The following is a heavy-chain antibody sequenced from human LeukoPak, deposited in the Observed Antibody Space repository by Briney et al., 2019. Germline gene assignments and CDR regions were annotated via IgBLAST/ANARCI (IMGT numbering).Heavy chain of an antibody. J-gene: IGHJ4*02. D-gene: IGHD3-22*01. Sequence: GGSLRLSCGASGFTFSNYGMHWVRQAPGKGLEWVAVISYDGSNKYYADSVKGRFTISRDNSKNTLYLQMNSLRAEDTAVYYCARADSSGYYYLDYWGQGTLVTVSS. V-gene: IGHV3-30*19. CDR1: GFTFSNYG. CDR3: ARADSSGYYYLDY. CDR2: ISYDGSNK.